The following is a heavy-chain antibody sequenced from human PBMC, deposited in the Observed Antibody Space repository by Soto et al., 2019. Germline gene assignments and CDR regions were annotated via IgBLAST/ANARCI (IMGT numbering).Heavy chain of an antibody. CDR2: IYPGDSET. J-gene: IGHJ4*02. CDR3: ARLLDXXXXXNYFDS. V-gene: IGHV5-51*01. Sequence: GESLKISCQTSGYTFSSNWLGWVRQMPGKGLEWMGIIYPGDSETRXVPSFQGQVTISADRSFSTPYLQWTSLQASDTAMYYCARLLDXXXXXNYFDSWXXGTMVXVSS. CDR1: GYTFSSNW. D-gene: IGHD1-1*01.